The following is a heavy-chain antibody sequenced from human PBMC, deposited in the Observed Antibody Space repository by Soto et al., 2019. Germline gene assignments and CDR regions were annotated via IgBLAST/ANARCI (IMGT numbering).Heavy chain of an antibody. V-gene: IGHV3-74*01. J-gene: IGHJ4*02. D-gene: IGHD3-10*01. CDR3: TRDLLPG. CDR2: LYHNGTIA. Sequence: GSLRLSCAASGFSLSDHCLHWVRQAPGKGLVWLPNLYHNGTIAIYADSVRGRFTISRDNAKNTLYLQMNSLRAEDTAIYYCTRDLLPGWGQGTLVTVSS. CDR1: GFSLSDHC.